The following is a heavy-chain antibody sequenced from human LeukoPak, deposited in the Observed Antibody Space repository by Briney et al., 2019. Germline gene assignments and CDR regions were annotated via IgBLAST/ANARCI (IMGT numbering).Heavy chain of an antibody. D-gene: IGHD2-15*01. CDR3: ARQALGYCSGGSCLGAFDI. CDR1: GYSFTSYW. Sequence: PGESLKISCKGSGYSFTSYWIGWVRQMPGKGLEWMGIIYPGDSDTRYSPSFQGQVTISADKSISTAYLQWSSLKASDTAMYYCARQALGYCSGGSCLGAFDIWGQGTMVTVSS. J-gene: IGHJ3*02. V-gene: IGHV5-51*01. CDR2: IYPGDSDT.